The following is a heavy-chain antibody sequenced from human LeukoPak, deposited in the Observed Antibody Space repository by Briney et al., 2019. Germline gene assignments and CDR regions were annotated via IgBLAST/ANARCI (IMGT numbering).Heavy chain of an antibody. J-gene: IGHJ3*02. V-gene: IGHV7-4-1*02. CDR2: INSDSGNP. CDR1: GYSFNSQG. Sequence: ASVKVSCKASGYSFNSQGMNWVRQAPGQGLEWMGWINSDSGNPTYAQGFTGRFVFSLDSSVSTAYLQISNLMPEDTAKYYCAREILRFDIWGQGTMVTVSS. CDR3: AREILRFDI.